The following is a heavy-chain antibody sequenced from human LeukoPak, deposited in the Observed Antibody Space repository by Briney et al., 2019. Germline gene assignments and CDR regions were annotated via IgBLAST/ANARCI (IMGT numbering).Heavy chain of an antibody. CDR3: ASSNCDGDCYLDY. D-gene: IGHD2-21*01. CDR2: IYSAGGT. Sequence: GSLRLSCAASGFTITKKYMNWVRQAPGKGLDWVSLIYSAGGTSYADSVKGRFTISKDNSKNTLYLHMNSLRLEDTAVYYCASSNCDGDCYLDYWGQGTLVTVSS. V-gene: IGHV3-53*01. CDR1: GFTITKKY. J-gene: IGHJ4*02.